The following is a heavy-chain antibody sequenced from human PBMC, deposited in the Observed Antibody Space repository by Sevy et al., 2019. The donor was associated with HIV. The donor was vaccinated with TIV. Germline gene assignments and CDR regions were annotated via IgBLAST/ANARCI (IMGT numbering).Heavy chain of an antibody. CDR2: IYSGGST. CDR3: ARDLGGDREWPGWDYYYGMDV. Sequence: GGSLRLSCAASGFNFSSYAMHWVRQPPGKGLEWVAVIYSGGSTYYADSVKGRFTISRDNSKNTLYLQMNSLRAEDTAVYYCARDLGGDREWPGWDYYYGMDVWGQGTTVTVSS. J-gene: IGHJ6*02. V-gene: IGHV3-NL1*01. CDR1: GFNFSSYA. D-gene: IGHD1-26*01.